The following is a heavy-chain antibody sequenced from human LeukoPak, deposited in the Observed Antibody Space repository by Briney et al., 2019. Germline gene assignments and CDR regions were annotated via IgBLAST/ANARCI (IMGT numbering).Heavy chain of an antibody. CDR3: AKVLKGAVAGGDY. CDR2: ISGSGGST. Sequence: GGSLRLSCAASGFTFSSYAMSWVRQALGKGLEWVSAISGSGGSTYYADSVKGRFTISRDNSKNTLYLQMNSLRAEDTAVYYCAKVLKGAVAGGDYWGQGTLVTVSS. CDR1: GFTFSSYA. D-gene: IGHD6-19*01. J-gene: IGHJ4*02. V-gene: IGHV3-23*01.